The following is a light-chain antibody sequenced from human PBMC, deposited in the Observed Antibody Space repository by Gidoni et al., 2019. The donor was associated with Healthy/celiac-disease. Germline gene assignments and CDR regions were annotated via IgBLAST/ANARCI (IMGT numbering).Light chain of an antibody. V-gene: IGLV2-8*01. CDR1: SSDVGGYHY. J-gene: IGLJ2*01. CDR2: EVS. Sequence: QSALTQPPSASGSPGQSVTISCTGTSSDVGGYHYVSWYHQHPGKAPKLMIYEVSKRPSGVPDRFSGSKSGNTASLTVSGLQAEDEADYYCSSYAGSNMGVFGGGTKLTVL. CDR3: SSYAGSNMGV.